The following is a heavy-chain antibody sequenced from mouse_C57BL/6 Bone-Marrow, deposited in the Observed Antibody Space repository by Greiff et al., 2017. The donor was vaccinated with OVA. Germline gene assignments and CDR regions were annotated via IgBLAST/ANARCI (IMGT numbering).Heavy chain of an antibody. CDR3: ARNGGYYGSSLYAMDY. J-gene: IGHJ4*01. V-gene: IGHV7-1*01. CDR1: GFTFSDFY. CDR2: IRNKANDYTT. Sequence: EVQLMESGGGLVQSGRSLRLSCATSGFTFSDFYMEWVRQAPGKGLEWIAAIRNKANDYTTDYSASVKGRLIVSSDSCPSILYLQINALRAEDTASYDCARNGGYYGSSLYAMDYWGQGTSVTVSS. D-gene: IGHD1-1*01.